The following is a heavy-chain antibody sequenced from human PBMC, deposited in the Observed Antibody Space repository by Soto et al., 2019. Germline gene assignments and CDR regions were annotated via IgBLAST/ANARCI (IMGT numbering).Heavy chain of an antibody. J-gene: IGHJ6*02. CDR1: VFTFSTSA. CDR3: ARGPKVFAAVISFDYYYAMYV. D-gene: IGHD3-3*01. V-gene: IGHV3-23*01. Sequence: GGSLRLSCTASVFTFSTSAMSLVRQAPGRGLECVSGISVSGAGAYYADSVKGRFTISRDNSKNTLYLQMSGLRAEDAAVYYCARGPKVFAAVISFDYYYAMYVWGHGTPVTASS. CDR2: ISVSGAGA.